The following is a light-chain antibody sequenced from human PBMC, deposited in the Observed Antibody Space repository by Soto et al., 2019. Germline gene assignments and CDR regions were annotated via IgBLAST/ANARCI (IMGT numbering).Light chain of an antibody. CDR2: DVS. V-gene: IGLV2-11*01. Sequence: QSALTQPRSESGSPGQSVTISCTGTSSDVGGYNYVSWYQQHPGKAPKIKIYDVSKRPSGVPDRFSGSKSGNTASLTISGLQAEDEADYYCCSWAGNSLVFGGGTKLTVL. CDR3: CSWAGNSLV. CDR1: SSDVGGYNY. J-gene: IGLJ3*02.